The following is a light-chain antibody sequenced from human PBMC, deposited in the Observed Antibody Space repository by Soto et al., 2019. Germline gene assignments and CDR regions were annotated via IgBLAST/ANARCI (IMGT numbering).Light chain of an antibody. J-gene: IGKJ2*01. CDR3: QQSYGTPPYT. V-gene: IGKV1-39*01. CDR2: AAS. CDR1: QSINGF. Sequence: DIQMTQSPSSLSAFVGDRVTITCRASQSINGFLNWYQQKPGQAPNLLIYAASSLQSGVPSRFSGSGSGTDFTLTISTLQPEDSATYFCQQSYGTPPYTFGQGTKLEIK.